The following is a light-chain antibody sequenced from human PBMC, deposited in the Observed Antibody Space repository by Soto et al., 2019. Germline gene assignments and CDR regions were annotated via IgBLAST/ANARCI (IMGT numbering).Light chain of an antibody. J-gene: IGLJ2*01. V-gene: IGLV2-14*01. CDR3: SSYTSTSVV. CDR1: SSDVGGYNY. CDR2: DVS. Sequence: QSALTQPASVSGSPGQSITISCTGTSSDVGGYNYVSWYQQHPGKAPKLLIFDVSNRPSGVSNRFSGSKSANTASLTISGLQAEDEADYYCSSYTSTSVVFGRGTKLTVL.